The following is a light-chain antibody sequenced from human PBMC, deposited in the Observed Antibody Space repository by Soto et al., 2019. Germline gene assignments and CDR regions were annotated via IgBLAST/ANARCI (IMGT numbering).Light chain of an antibody. J-gene: IGKJ4*01. Sequence: EIVLTQSPATLSLSPGERATLSCRASQSVINYLAWYQQKLGQAPRLLIYDTSNRATGIPARFSGSGSGTDFTLIISSLEPEDFAVYYCQQRANWPLTFGGGTKVDI. CDR3: QQRANWPLT. V-gene: IGKV3-11*01. CDR1: QSVINY. CDR2: DTS.